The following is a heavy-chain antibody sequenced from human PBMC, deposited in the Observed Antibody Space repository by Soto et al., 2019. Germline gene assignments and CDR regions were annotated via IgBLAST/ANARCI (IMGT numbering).Heavy chain of an antibody. V-gene: IGHV3-23*01. D-gene: IGHD1-26*01. Sequence: EVQLLESGGGLVQPGGSLRLSCAASGSTFGNYAMTWVRQAPGKGLEWVSTISGGGDGTYYADSVKGRFTISRDNSKNTLYLQMNSLRVEDTAVYYCARDPRLELRGVDSWGQGTLVTVSS. CDR1: GSTFGNYA. CDR3: ARDPRLELRGVDS. J-gene: IGHJ4*02. CDR2: ISGGGDGT.